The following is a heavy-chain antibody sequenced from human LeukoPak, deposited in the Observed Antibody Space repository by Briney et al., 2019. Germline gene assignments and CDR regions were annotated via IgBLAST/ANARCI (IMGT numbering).Heavy chain of an antibody. D-gene: IGHD6-13*01. J-gene: IGHJ4*02. V-gene: IGHV3-33*01. Sequence: GGSLRLSCAASGFTFRSYGMHWVRQAPGRGLEWVAVIWYEGSDKYYADSVKGRFTISRDNSKNTLYLQLNSLRAEDTAVYYCARGSSSWYYFDYWGQGTLVTVSS. CDR1: GFTFRSYG. CDR2: IWYEGSDK. CDR3: ARGSSSWYYFDY.